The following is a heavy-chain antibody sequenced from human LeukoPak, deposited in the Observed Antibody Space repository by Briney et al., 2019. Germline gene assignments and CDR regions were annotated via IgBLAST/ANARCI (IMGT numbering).Heavy chain of an antibody. CDR1: GDSISSGDYY. CDR3: ARGFLEWLLYSFANMDAFDI. D-gene: IGHD3-3*01. V-gene: IGHV4-61*02. J-gene: IGHJ3*02. Sequence: SQTLSLTCTVSGDSISSGDYYWSWIRQPAGKGLEWIGRISSSGSTNYNPSLKSRVTISVDTSKNQFSLKLSSVTAAGTAVYYCARGFLEWLLYSFANMDAFDIWGQGTMVTVSS. CDR2: ISSSGST.